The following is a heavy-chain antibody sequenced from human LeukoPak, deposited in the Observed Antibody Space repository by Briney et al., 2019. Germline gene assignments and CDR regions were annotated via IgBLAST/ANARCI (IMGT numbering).Heavy chain of an antibody. J-gene: IGHJ4*02. CDR1: GFTFSSYR. CDR3: AREDPNYSSSPGADY. D-gene: IGHD6-13*01. Sequence: PGGSLRLSCAASGFTFSSYRMNSVRQAPGKGLGWVSYISSSSSTIYFADSVKGRFTISRDNAKNSLYLQMNSLRAEDTAVYYCAREDPNYSSSPGADYWGQGTLVTVSS. CDR2: ISSSSSTI. V-gene: IGHV3-48*01.